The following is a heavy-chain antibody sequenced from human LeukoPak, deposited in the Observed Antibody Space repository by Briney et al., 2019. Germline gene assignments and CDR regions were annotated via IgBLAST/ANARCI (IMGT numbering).Heavy chain of an antibody. V-gene: IGHV4-59*01. D-gene: IGHD6-6*01. Sequence: PSETLSLTCTVSDGSINSYYWSWIRQSPGKGLEWIGYIFYSGSTNYNPSLKSRVTMSLDTFMKQFSLRLTSVTAADTAIYYCAREVYTSSMSYFDYWGQGILVTVSS. J-gene: IGHJ4*02. CDR1: DGSINSYY. CDR2: IFYSGST. CDR3: AREVYTSSMSYFDY.